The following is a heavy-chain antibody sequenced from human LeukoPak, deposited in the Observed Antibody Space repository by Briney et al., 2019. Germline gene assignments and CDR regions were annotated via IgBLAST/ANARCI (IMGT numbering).Heavy chain of an antibody. Sequence: GGSLRLSCAPSGFTFSDYYMSWIRQAPGKGLEWVSYITSSGSTIYYADSVEGRFTISRDNAKNSLYLQMNSLRAEDTAVYYCARGVGRIAGNWFDPWGQGTLVTVSS. CDR2: ITSSGSTI. CDR3: ARGVGRIAGNWFDP. CDR1: GFTFSDYY. J-gene: IGHJ5*02. D-gene: IGHD6-13*01. V-gene: IGHV3-11*01.